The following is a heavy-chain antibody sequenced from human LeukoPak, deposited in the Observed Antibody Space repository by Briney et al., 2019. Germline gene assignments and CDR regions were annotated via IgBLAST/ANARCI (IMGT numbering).Heavy chain of an antibody. CDR2: IIPSGGAT. CDR3: ASATLRCSGGSCYEMDV. V-gene: IGHV1-46*01. D-gene: IGHD2-15*01. CDR1: GYTFISYH. Sequence: ASVKVSCKASGYTFISYHMHWVRQAPGHGLEWMGRIIPSGGATTYAQKFQGRVTMTSDTSTTTVYMELSSLRSEDTAVYYCASATLRCSGGSCYEMDVWGKGTTVTVSS. J-gene: IGHJ6*04.